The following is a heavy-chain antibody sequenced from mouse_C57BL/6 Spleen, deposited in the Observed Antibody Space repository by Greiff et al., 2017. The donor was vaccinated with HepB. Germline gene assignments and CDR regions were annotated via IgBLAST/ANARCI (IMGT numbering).Heavy chain of an antibody. CDR2: INPNNGGT. D-gene: IGHD2-4*01. V-gene: IGHV1-26*01. CDR1: GYTFTDYY. J-gene: IGHJ2*01. Sequence: EVQLQQSGPELVKPGASVKISCKASGYTFTDYYMNWVKQSHGKSLEWIGDINPNNGGTSYNQKFKGKATLTVDKSSSTAYMELRSLTSEDSAVYYCARYYDYDDGDYWGQGTTLTVSS. CDR3: ARYYDYDDGDY.